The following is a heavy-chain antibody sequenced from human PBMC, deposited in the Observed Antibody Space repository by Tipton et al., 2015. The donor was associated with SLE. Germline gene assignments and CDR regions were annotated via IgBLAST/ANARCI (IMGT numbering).Heavy chain of an antibody. CDR3: ARHDAGDNYYDGLDV. J-gene: IGHJ6*02. D-gene: IGHD7-27*01. CDR2: IYYSGST. CDR1: GGSIRSSSYY. Sequence: TLSLTCTVSGGSIRSSSYYWAWIRQPPGKGLEWIGSIYYSGSTNYNPSLKSRVTISVDTSKNRFSLKLNSVTAPDTAVYYCARHDAGDNYYDGLDVWGQGTTVIVSS. V-gene: IGHV4-39*07.